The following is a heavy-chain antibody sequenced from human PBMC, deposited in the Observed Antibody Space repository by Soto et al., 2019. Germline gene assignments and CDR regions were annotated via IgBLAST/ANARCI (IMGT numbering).Heavy chain of an antibody. CDR2: IYPGDFDT. CDR1: GYSFNSYW. CDR3: ARLLGYSYGHQEFFAY. J-gene: IGHJ4*02. Sequence: GESLKISCMGSGYSFNSYWIGWVRQMPGKGLEWMGIIYPGDFDTRYSPSFQGHVTMSVDKSINTAYLQWSSLETSDTAMYYCARLLGYSYGHQEFFAYWGQGTPVTVSS. D-gene: IGHD5-18*01. V-gene: IGHV5-51*01.